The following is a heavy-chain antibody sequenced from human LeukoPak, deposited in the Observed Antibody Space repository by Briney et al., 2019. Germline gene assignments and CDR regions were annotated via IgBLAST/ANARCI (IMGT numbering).Heavy chain of an antibody. CDR1: GGTFSSYA. CDR3: ARGSATHSGSYAPNDY. CDR2: LIPILGIA. Sequence: SVKVSCKSSGGTFSSYAISWVRQAPGQGLEWMGRLIPILGIANYAQKFQGRVTITADKSTSTAYMELSSLRSEDTAVYYCARGSATHSGSYAPNDYWGQGTLVTVSS. J-gene: IGHJ4*02. V-gene: IGHV1-69*04. D-gene: IGHD1-26*01.